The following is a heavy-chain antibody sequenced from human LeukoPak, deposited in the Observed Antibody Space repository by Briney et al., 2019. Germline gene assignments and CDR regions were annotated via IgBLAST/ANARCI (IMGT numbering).Heavy chain of an antibody. Sequence: GSLRLSCAASGFTFSSYAMSWVRQAPGKGLEWVSAISGSGGSTYYADSVKGRFTISRDNSKNTLYLQMNSLRAEDTAVYYCANSKGPYGDCGFWGQGTLVTVSS. D-gene: IGHD4-17*01. V-gene: IGHV3-23*01. J-gene: IGHJ4*02. CDR3: ANSKGPYGDCGF. CDR2: ISGSGGST. CDR1: GFTFSSYA.